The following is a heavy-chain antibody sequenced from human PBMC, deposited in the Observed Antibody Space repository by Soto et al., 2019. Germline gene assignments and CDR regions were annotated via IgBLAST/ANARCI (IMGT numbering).Heavy chain of an antibody. CDR2: IYYSGNT. CDR1: GGSISSSSYY. J-gene: IGHJ6*02. CDR3: ARQVGTTYYYYYSMDV. V-gene: IGHV4-39*01. D-gene: IGHD2-21*02. Sequence: QVQLQESGPGLVKPSETLSLTCTVSGGSISSSSYYWGWIRQPPGKGLEWIGSIYYSGNTYYNPSLKSRVTISVDTSKNQFSLKLSSVTAADTAVYFCARQVGTTYYYYYSMDVWGQGTTVTVSS.